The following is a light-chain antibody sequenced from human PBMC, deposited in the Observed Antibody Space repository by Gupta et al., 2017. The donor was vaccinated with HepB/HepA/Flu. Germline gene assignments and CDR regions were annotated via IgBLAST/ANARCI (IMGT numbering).Light chain of an antibody. CDR3: QQDSRWPRT. CDR2: GAS. J-gene: IGKJ1*01. Sequence: IVMTQSPATLSVSPGERATLSCRASQSISANLAWYQQTPGQAPRLLISGASTRATGIPARFSGSGSGTDFTLTINSLQSEDVAIYYCQQDSRWPRTFGQGTKVEIK. CDR1: QSISAN. V-gene: IGKV3-15*01.